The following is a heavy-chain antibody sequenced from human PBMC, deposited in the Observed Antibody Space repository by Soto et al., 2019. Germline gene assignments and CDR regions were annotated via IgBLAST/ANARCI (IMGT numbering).Heavy chain of an antibody. J-gene: IGHJ6*02. Sequence: QVQLVQSGAEVKKPGSSVKVSCKASGGTFSSYAISWVRQAPGQGLEWLGGIIPIFGTANYAQKFQGRVTITADESTSTAYMELSSLRSEDTAGYYCARGYGDYGGNYYYGMDVWGQGPTVTVSS. CDR1: GGTFSSYA. CDR2: IIPIFGTA. CDR3: ARGYGDYGGNYYYGMDV. V-gene: IGHV1-69*01. D-gene: IGHD4-17*01.